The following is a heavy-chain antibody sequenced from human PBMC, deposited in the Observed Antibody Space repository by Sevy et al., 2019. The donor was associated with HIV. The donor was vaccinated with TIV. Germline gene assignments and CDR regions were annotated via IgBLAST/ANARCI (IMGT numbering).Heavy chain of an antibody. Sequence: GGSLRLSCVASGFTIRTYNMNWVRQAPGKGLEWVSSISSSSTYINYADSVKGRFTISRDNAKNSLYLQMSSLRAEDTAVYYCARDLVIPATTDYFYYGRDVWGQGTTVNVSS. V-gene: IGHV3-21*01. CDR1: GFTIRTYN. D-gene: IGHD2-15*01. J-gene: IGHJ6*01. CDR2: ISSSSTYI. CDR3: ARDLVIPATTDYFYYGRDV.